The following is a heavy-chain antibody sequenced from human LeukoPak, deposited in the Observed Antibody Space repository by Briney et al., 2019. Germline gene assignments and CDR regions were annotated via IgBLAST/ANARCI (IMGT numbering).Heavy chain of an antibody. D-gene: IGHD4-17*01. J-gene: IGHJ4*02. CDR1: GLITDDYA. CDR3: ARDYDYGDYPGY. CDR2: ISGDGGST. Sequence: HTGGSLRLSCAAPGLITDDYAIHWVRQAPGKGLEWVSLISGDGGSTFYADSVKGRFTISRDNAKNSLYPQMNSLRAEDTALYYCARDYDYGDYPGYWGQGTLVTVSS. V-gene: IGHV3-43*02.